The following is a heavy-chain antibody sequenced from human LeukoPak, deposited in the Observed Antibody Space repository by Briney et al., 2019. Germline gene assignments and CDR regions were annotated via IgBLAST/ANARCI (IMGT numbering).Heavy chain of an antibody. CDR3: AREQYYDILTGYYPYYYYYGMDV. CDR1: GFTFSSYW. CDR2: IKQDGSEK. V-gene: IGHV3-7*01. J-gene: IGHJ6*02. D-gene: IGHD3-9*01. Sequence: GGSLRLPCAASGFTFSSYWMSWVRQAPGKGLEWVANIKQDGSEKYYVDSVKGRFTISRDNAKSSLYLQMNSLRAEDTAVYYCAREQYYDILTGYYPYYYYYGMDVWGQGTTVTVSS.